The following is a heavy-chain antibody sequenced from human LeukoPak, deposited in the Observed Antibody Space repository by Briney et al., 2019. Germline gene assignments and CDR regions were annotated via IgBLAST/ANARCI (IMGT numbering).Heavy chain of an antibody. J-gene: IGHJ4*02. CDR3: ARRYCSSTSCLIDY. CDR2: ISSSGTTI. Sequence: GGSLRLSCAASGFTFSSYEMNWVRQAPGKGLEWVSYISSSGTTIYYADSVKGRFTISRDNAKSSLYLQMNSLRAEDTAVYYCARRYCSSTSCLIDYWGQGTLVTVSS. CDR1: GFTFSSYE. V-gene: IGHV3-48*03. D-gene: IGHD2-2*01.